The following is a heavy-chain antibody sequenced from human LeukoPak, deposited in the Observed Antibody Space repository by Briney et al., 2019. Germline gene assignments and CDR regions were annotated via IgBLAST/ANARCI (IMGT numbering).Heavy chain of an antibody. CDR2: IYYSGST. CDR1: GGSISSSSYY. CDR3: ARGNYYDSSGYTPRLSTFDY. J-gene: IGHJ4*02. V-gene: IGHV4-39*01. D-gene: IGHD3-22*01. Sequence: SETLSLTCTVSGGSISSSSYYWGWIRQPPGQGLEWIGSIYYSGSTYYNPSLKSRVTISVDTSKNQFSLKLSSVTAADTAVYYCARGNYYDSSGYTPRLSTFDYWGQGTLVTVSS.